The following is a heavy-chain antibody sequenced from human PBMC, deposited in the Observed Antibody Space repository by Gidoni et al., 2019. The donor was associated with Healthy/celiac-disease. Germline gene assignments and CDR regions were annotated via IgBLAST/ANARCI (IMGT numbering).Heavy chain of an antibody. D-gene: IGHD3-3*01. J-gene: IGHJ6*02. CDR2: IYSGGST. V-gene: IGHV3-53*01. Sequence: EVQLVESGGGLIQHGGSLRLACAASGFTVRSNYMSWVRQAPGKGLERVSVIYSGGSTYYADSVKGRFTISRDNSKNTLYLQMNSLRAEDTAVYYCASWSGYYFDYYYYGMDVWGQGTTVTVSS. CDR1: GFTVRSNY. CDR3: ASWSGYYFDYYYYGMDV.